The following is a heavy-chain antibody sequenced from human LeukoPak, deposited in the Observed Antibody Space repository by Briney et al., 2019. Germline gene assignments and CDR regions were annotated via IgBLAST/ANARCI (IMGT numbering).Heavy chain of an antibody. J-gene: IGHJ3*02. V-gene: IGHV1-2*06. CDR2: INPNSGDT. CDR1: GYTFTDYY. Sequence: ASVKVSCRASGYTFTDYYMHWVRQAPGQGLEWMGRINPNSGDTNYAQKFQGRVTMTRDMSISTAYMELSRLRSDDTALYYCARARLGTTPFDSFNIWGQGTMVTVSS. CDR3: ARARLGTTPFDSFNI. D-gene: IGHD1-26*01.